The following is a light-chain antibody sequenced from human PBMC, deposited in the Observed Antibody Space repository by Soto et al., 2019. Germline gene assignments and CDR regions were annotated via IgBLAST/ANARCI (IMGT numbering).Light chain of an antibody. CDR2: AAS. CDR3: QQSYNTPLT. J-gene: IGKJ4*01. V-gene: IGKV1-39*01. CDR1: HSISSY. Sequence: DIQMTQSPSSLSASLGDRVTITCRASHSISSYLNWYQQKPGKAPKLLIYAASSVQSGVPSRFSGSGTGTDFSLTISSLQPEDFATYYCQQSYNTPLTFGGGTRVEMK.